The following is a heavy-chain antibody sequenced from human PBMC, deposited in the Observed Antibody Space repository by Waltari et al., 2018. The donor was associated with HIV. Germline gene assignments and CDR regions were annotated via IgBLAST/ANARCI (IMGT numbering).Heavy chain of an antibody. D-gene: IGHD5-12*01. J-gene: IGHJ3*02. Sequence: QLQLQESGPGLVKPSETLSLTCTVSGGSISSSSYYWGWIRQPPGKGLEWIGSIYYSGSTYYNPSLKSRVTISVDTSKNQFSLKLSSVTAADTAVYYCARGKRGYSGYDRGAFDIWGQGTMVTVSS. V-gene: IGHV4-39*07. CDR3: ARGKRGYSGYDRGAFDI. CDR2: IYYSGST. CDR1: GGSISSSSYY.